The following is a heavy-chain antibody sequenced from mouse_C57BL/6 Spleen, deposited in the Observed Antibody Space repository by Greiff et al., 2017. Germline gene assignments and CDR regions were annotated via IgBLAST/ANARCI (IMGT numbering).Heavy chain of an antibody. J-gene: IGHJ2*01. CDR3: ARDKVITTVVATGYFDD. CDR1: GYSITSGYY. CDR2: ISYDGSN. Sequence: EVKVEESGPGLVKPSQSLSLTCSVTGYSITSGYYWNWIRQFPGNKLEWMGYISYDGSNNYNPSLKNRISITRDTSKNQFFLKLNSVTTEDTATYYCARDKVITTVVATGYFDDWGQGTTLTVSS. V-gene: IGHV3-6*01. D-gene: IGHD1-1*01.